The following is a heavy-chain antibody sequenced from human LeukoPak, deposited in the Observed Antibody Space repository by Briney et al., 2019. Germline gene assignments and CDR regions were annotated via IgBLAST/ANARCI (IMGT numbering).Heavy chain of an antibody. D-gene: IGHD3-16*01. CDR1: GFTFSSYA. CDR3: ARDGAVPAFDI. CDR2: IYSGGST. Sequence: GGSLRLSCAASGFTFSSYAMSWVRQAPGKGLEWVSVIYSGGSTYYADSVRGRFTISRHNSKNTLYLQKNSLRAEDTAVYYCARDGAVPAFDIWGQGTMVTVSS. V-gene: IGHV3-53*04. J-gene: IGHJ3*02.